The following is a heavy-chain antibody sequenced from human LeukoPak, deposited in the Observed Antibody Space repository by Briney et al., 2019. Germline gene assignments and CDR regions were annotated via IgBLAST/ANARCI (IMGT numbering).Heavy chain of an antibody. Sequence: SETLSLTCAVYGVSFSGYYWSWIRQPPGKGLEWIGEINHSGSTNYNPSLKSRVTISVDTSKNQFSLKLSSVTAADTAVYYCATPTDYYYYYGMDVWGQGTTVTVSS. CDR2: INHSGST. CDR1: GVSFSGYY. CDR3: ATPTDYYYYYGMDV. V-gene: IGHV4-34*01. D-gene: IGHD1-26*01. J-gene: IGHJ6*02.